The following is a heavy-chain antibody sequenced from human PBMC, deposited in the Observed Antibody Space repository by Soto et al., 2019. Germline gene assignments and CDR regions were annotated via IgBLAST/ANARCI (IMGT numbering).Heavy chain of an antibody. V-gene: IGHV3-23*01. Sequence: GGSLRLSCAASGFTFSSYAMSWVRQAPGKGLEWVSAISGSGGSTYYADSVKGRFTISRDNSKNTLYLQMNSLRAEDTAVYYCAKQGITMVRGVYNWFDPWGQGTLVTVSS. J-gene: IGHJ5*02. CDR1: GFTFSSYA. D-gene: IGHD3-10*01. CDR2: ISGSGGST. CDR3: AKQGITMVRGVYNWFDP.